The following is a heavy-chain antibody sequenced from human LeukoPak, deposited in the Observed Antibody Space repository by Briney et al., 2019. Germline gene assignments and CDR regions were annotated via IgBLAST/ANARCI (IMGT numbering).Heavy chain of an antibody. D-gene: IGHD2-15*01. CDR1: GGSISSYY. J-gene: IGHJ4*02. Sequence: SETLSLTCTVSGGSISSYYWSWIRQPAGKGLEWIGRIYTSGSTNYNPSLKSRVTISVDTSKNQFSLKLSSVTAADTAVYYCARESVYCSGGSCYRLFDYWGQGTLVTVSS. V-gene: IGHV4-4*07. CDR2: IYTSGST. CDR3: ARESVYCSGGSCYRLFDY.